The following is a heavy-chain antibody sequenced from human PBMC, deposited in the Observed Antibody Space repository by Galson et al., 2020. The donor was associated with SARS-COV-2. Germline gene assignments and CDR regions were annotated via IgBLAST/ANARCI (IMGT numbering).Heavy chain of an antibody. CDR3: ARAPNYNDSSGRLDY. V-gene: IGHV4-34*01. Sequence: SQTLSLTCAVYGGSFSGYFWSWIRQSPEKGLEWIGEINHSGSTNYNPSLKSRVTISVDTSKNQFSLKLSSVTAADTAMYYCARAPNYNDSSGRLDYWGQGTLVTVSS. D-gene: IGHD3-22*01. CDR2: INHSGST. CDR1: GGSFSGYF. J-gene: IGHJ4*02.